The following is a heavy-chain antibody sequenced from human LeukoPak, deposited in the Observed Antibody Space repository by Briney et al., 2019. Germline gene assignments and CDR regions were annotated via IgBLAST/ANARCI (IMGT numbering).Heavy chain of an antibody. V-gene: IGHV1-8*03. CDR1: GYTFTSYD. Sequence: ASVKVSCKASGYTFTSYDINWVRQATGQGLEWMGWINPNSGNTGYAQKFQGRVTITRNTSISTAYMELSSLRSEDTAVYYCAKAYDFWSGPGDDWGQGTLVTVSS. CDR2: INPNSGNT. J-gene: IGHJ4*02. CDR3: AKAYDFWSGPGDD. D-gene: IGHD3-3*01.